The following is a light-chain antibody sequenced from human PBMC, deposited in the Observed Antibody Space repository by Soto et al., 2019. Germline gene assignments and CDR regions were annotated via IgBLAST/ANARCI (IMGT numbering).Light chain of an antibody. CDR3: QQYHSDPIT. J-gene: IGKJ5*01. CDR1: QSVLSNSNNKNY. Sequence: DFVMTQSPDSLAVSLGERATINCKASQSVLSNSNNKNYLAWFQQKSGQPPKLLIYWASARQSGVPDRFSGSESETDLTLTTSRLQAEDVAVYYWQQYHSDPITVGQGTRLEIK. V-gene: IGKV4-1*01. CDR2: WAS.